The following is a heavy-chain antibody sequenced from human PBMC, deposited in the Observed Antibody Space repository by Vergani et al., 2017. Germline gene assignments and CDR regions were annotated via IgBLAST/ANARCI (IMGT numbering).Heavy chain of an antibody. CDR2: IIPIFGTA. D-gene: IGHD2-21*02. Sequence: QVPLVQSGAEVKKPGSSVKVSCKASGGTFSSYAISWVRQAPGQGLGWMGGIIPIFGTANYAQKFQGRVTITADESTSTAYMELSSLRSEDTAVYYCARDPAYCGGDCYSVRGAFDIWGQGTMVTVSS. J-gene: IGHJ3*02. CDR1: GGTFSSYA. V-gene: IGHV1-69*01. CDR3: ARDPAYCGGDCYSVRGAFDI.